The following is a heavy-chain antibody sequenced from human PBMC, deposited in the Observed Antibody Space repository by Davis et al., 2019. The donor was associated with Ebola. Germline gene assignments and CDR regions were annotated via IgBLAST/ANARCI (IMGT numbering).Heavy chain of an antibody. J-gene: IGHJ1*01. CDR1: GFTFSSYA. Sequence: GGSLRLSCGASGFTFSSYAMHWVRQAPGKGLEWVALISHDGNNKYYADSVKGRFTISRDNSKETLSLQMNSLRTEDTATYYCVKSTGFSSHWPEYFQHWGQGTLVTVSS. CDR2: ISHDGNNK. D-gene: IGHD6-13*01. CDR3: VKSTGFSSHWPEYFQH. V-gene: IGHV3-30-3*01.